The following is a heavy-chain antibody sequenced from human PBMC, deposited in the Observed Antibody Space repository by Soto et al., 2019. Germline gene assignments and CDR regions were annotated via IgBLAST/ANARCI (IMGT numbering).Heavy chain of an antibody. CDR2: MSHSGGT. V-gene: IGHV4-34*01. CDR1: GGFVSSGSYY. CDR3: ARVERGTATTVVDAFDI. D-gene: IGHD1-1*01. Sequence: QVQLQQWGAGLLKPSETLSLTCAVYGGFVSSGSYYWSWIRQPPGKGLEWIGEMSHSGGTHLNPSLKSRVTISVDTSKNQFSLKMSSVTAADPALYYCARVERGTATTVVDAFDIWGPGTMVTVSS. J-gene: IGHJ3*02.